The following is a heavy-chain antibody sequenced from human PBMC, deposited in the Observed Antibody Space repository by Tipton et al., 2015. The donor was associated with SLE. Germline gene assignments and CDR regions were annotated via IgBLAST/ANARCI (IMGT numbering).Heavy chain of an antibody. CDR1: GGSFSSYN. V-gene: IGHV4-59*01. Sequence: TLSLTCAVNGGSFSSYNWNWIRQPPGQGLEWIGYIYNTGSTNYNPSLKSRVTISVDTSKNQFSLRLSSVTAADTAVYYCARDQPPIDWGQGTLVTVSS. D-gene: IGHD1-26*01. CDR3: ARDQPPID. J-gene: IGHJ4*02. CDR2: IYNTGST.